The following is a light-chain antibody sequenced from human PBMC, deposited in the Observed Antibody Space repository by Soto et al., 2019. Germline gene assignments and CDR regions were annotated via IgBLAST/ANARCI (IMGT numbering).Light chain of an antibody. CDR3: CSYAGSYTLV. CDR2: DVS. Sequence: QSVLTQPRSVSGSPGQSVTISCTGTSSDVGGYNYVSWYQQHPGKAPKLMIYDVSKRPSGVPDRFSGSKSGNTASLTISGLQAEDGADYYCCSYAGSYTLVFGGGTQLTVL. CDR1: SSDVGGYNY. V-gene: IGLV2-11*01. J-gene: IGLJ2*01.